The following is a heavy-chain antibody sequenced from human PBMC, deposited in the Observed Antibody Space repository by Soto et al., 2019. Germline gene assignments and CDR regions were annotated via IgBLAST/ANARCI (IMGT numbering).Heavy chain of an antibody. V-gene: IGHV3-33*01. Sequence: GGSLRLSCAASGFTFSSYGMHWVRQAPGKGLEWVAVIWYDGSNKYYADSVKGRFTISRDNSKNTLYLQMNSLRAEDTAVYYCARGGSYGDYNTYYYYGMDVWGQGTTVTVSS. CDR1: GFTFSSYG. D-gene: IGHD4-17*01. CDR2: IWYDGSNK. CDR3: ARGGSYGDYNTYYYYGMDV. J-gene: IGHJ6*02.